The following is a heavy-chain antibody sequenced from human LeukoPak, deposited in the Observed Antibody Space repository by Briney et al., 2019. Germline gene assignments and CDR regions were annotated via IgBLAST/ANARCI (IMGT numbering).Heavy chain of an antibody. Sequence: ASVKVSCKASGYTFTSYNINWVRQATGQGLEWMGWMNPNSGNTGYAQKFQGRVTMARNTSISTAYMELSSLRSEDTAVYYCAIGNWNYKGRRGYYVNDDYWGQGTLVTVSS. CDR3: AIGNWNYKGRRGYYVNDDY. D-gene: IGHD1-1*01. V-gene: IGHV1-8*01. J-gene: IGHJ4*02. CDR1: GYTFTSYN. CDR2: MNPNSGNT.